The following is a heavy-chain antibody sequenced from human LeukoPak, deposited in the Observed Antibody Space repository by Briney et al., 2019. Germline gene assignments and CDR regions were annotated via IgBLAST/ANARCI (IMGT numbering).Heavy chain of an antibody. Sequence: PGGSLRLSCAASGFDFTAYGMSWVRQAPGKGLEWVSGISASGLDTYYADSVTGRFTISRDNSKNTVHLLMNSLRAEDSAMYYCAKYGPGFGVVLEYFMDVWGKGTRVTVSS. J-gene: IGHJ6*03. D-gene: IGHD3-3*01. CDR2: ISASGLDT. CDR3: AKYGPGFGVVLEYFMDV. CDR1: GFDFTAYG. V-gene: IGHV3-23*01.